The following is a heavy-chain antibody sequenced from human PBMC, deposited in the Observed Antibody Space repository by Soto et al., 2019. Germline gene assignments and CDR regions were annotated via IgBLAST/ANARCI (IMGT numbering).Heavy chain of an antibody. CDR3: ARGGGRLFFNDVFDV. CDR2: IWYDGSNK. CDR1: GFTFSNFG. V-gene: IGHV3-33*01. J-gene: IGHJ3*01. Sequence: QVHLVESGGGVVQPGTSLRLSCAASGFTFSNFGMHWVRQAPGKGLEWVAVIWYDGSNKYYGESVTGRFTISRDNSKNTLFLQMNSLRAEDTAVYYCARGGGRLFFNDVFDVWGQGTMVTVSS. D-gene: IGHD3-10*01.